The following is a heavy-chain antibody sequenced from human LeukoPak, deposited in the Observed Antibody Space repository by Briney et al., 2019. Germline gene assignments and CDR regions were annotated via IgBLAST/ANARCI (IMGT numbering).Heavy chain of an antibody. V-gene: IGHV3-74*01. J-gene: IGHJ5*02. CDR2: INSDGSST. Sequence: PGRSLRLSCAASGFTFSSYWMHWVRQAPGKGLVWVSRINSDGSSTSYADSVKGRFTISRDNAKNTLYLQMNSLRAEDTAVYYCASLGIAVAGTDWFDPWGQGTLVTVSS. CDR1: GFTFSSYW. CDR3: ASLGIAVAGTDWFDP. D-gene: IGHD6-19*01.